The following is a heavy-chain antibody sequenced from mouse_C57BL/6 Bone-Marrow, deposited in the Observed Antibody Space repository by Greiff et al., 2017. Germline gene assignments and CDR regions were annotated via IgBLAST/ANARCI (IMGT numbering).Heavy chain of an antibody. J-gene: IGHJ2*01. V-gene: IGHV7-3*01. CDR3: ARYPYWDYFDY. CDR2: IRNKATGYTT. D-gene: IGHD2-10*01. CDR1: GFIFTDDY. Sequence: EVKLVESGGGLVQPGGSLSLSCAASGFIFTDDYMSWVRQPPGKALEWLGFIRNKATGYTTEYSASVKGRFTISRDNSQSILYLQMNALRAEDSATYYCARYPYWDYFDYWGQGTTLTVSS.